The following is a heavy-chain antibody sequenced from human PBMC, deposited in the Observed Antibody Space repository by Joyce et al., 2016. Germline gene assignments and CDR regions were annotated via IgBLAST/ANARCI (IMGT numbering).Heavy chain of an antibody. CDR3: ARRVDYPNSFDP. V-gene: IGHV5-51*01. Sequence: EVQLVQSGAEVKKPGESLKISCKGFGDSFTNYWLGWVRQMPGKGLEWMGINYPGDSDTRYSPSFQGQVTISADKSISTAYLQWNSLKASDTAMYYCARRVDYPNSFDPWGQGTLVTISS. D-gene: IGHD4/OR15-4a*01. J-gene: IGHJ5*02. CDR1: GDSFTNYW. CDR2: NYPGDSDT.